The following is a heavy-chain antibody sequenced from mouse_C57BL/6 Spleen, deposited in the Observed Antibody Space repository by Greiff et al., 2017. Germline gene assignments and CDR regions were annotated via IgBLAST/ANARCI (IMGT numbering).Heavy chain of an antibody. CDR1: GYTFTSYW. J-gene: IGHJ4*01. CDR2: INPSNGGT. V-gene: IGHV1-53*01. Sequence: QVQLQQPGPELVKPVASVKLSCKASGYTFTSYWMHWVKQRPGQGLEWIGNINPSNGGTNYNEKFKNKATLTVDKSYSTAYMQLSSLASDDSAVYYCARSTGSHFYAMDYWGQGTSVPVSS. CDR3: ARSTGSHFYAMDY. D-gene: IGHD4-1*01.